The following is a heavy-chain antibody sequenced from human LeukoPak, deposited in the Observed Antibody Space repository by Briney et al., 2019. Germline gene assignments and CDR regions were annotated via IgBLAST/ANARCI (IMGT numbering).Heavy chain of an antibody. Sequence: GRSLRLSCAASGFTFSSYAMHWVRQAPGKGLEWVAVISYDGSNKYYADSVKGRFTISRDNSRNTLYLQMNSLGAEDTAVYYCARTPIAARQIDYWGQGTLVTVSS. CDR1: GFTFSSYA. CDR2: ISYDGSNK. CDR3: ARTPIAARQIDY. V-gene: IGHV3-30-3*01. J-gene: IGHJ4*02. D-gene: IGHD6-6*01.